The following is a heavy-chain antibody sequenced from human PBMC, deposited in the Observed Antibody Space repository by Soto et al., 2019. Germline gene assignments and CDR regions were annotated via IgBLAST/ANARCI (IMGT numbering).Heavy chain of an antibody. Sequence: ASVKVSCKASGYTLASYASGWVRQAPGQGLEWMGWINAGNGYTKYSQKFQGRVTITRDTSASTAYMELSSLRSEDTAVYYCARDLGGWPDYWGQGTLVTVSS. CDR2: INAGNGYT. V-gene: IGHV1-3*01. CDR1: GYTLASYA. D-gene: IGHD2-15*01. J-gene: IGHJ4*02. CDR3: ARDLGGWPDY.